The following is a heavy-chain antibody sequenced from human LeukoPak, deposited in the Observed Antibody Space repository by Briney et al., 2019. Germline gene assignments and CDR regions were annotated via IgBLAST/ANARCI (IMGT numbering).Heavy chain of an antibody. CDR2: ISSTSSYI. CDR1: EFTFSSYT. V-gene: IGHV3-21*01. D-gene: IGHD3/OR15-3a*01. J-gene: IGHJ4*02. Sequence: PGGSLRLSCTASEFTFSSYTMNWVRQAPGKGLEWVSSISSTSSYIYYAASVKGRFTISRDNAKNSLYLQMNSLRAEGTAVYYCARDLRGLPFDYWGQGTLVTVSS. CDR3: ARDLRGLPFDY.